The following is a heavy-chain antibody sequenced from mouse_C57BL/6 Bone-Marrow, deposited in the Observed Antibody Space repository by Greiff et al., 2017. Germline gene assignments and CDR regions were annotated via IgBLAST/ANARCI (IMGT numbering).Heavy chain of an antibody. CDR2: IHPTSGST. CDR3: ARVGWLLRFRFAY. J-gene: IGHJ3*01. Sequence: VQLQQPGAELVKPGASVKLSCKASGYTFTSYWMHWVKQRPGQGLEWIGMIHPTSGSTNYNEKFKSKATLTVDKSSSTAYMQLSSLTSEDSAVYYCARVGWLLRFRFAYWGQGTLVTVSA. D-gene: IGHD2-3*01. CDR1: GYTFTSYW. V-gene: IGHV1-64*01.